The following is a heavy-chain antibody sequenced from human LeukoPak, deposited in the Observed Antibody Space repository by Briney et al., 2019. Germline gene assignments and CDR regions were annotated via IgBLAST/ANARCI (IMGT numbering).Heavy chain of an antibody. V-gene: IGHV4-39*07. D-gene: IGHD4-23*01. J-gene: IGHJ4*02. CDR2: IYYSGST. CDR3: ARTGGNQPISFDY. CDR1: GGSISSSSYY. Sequence: SETLSLTCTVSGGSISSSSYYWGWIRQPPGKGLEWIGSIYYSGSTYYNPSLKSRVTISVDTSKNQFSLKLSSVTAADTAVYYCARTGGNQPISFDYWGQGTLVTVSS.